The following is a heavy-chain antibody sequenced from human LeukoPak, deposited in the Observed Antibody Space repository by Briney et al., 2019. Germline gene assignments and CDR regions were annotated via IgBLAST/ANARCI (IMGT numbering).Heavy chain of an antibody. CDR1: GGSISSSNW. CDR2: INHSGST. D-gene: IGHD6-13*01. V-gene: IGHV4-4*02. Sequence: SGTLSLTCAVSGGSISSSNWWSWIRQPPGKGLEWIGEINHSGSTNYNPSLKSRVTISVDTSKNQFSLKLSSVTAADTAVYYCARGIAALHWGQGTLVTVSS. J-gene: IGHJ4*02. CDR3: ARGIAALH.